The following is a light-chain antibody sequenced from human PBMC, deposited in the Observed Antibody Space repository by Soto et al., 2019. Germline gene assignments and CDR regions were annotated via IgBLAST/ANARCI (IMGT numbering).Light chain of an antibody. CDR1: QGISSY. Sequence: QLTQSPSSLSASVGDRVTITCRASQGISSYLAWYQQKPGKAPKLLIYGASTLKSGVPSRFSGSRSGTDFTLTISTLQPEDFATYYCQQINDSPFTFGPGTTVRIK. J-gene: IGKJ3*01. CDR3: QQINDSPFT. V-gene: IGKV1-9*01. CDR2: GAS.